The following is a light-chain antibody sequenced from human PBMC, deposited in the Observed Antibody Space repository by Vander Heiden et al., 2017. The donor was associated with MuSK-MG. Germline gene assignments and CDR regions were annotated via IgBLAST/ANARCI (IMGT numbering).Light chain of an antibody. Sequence: DIQMTQSPSSLSASVGDRVTITCQASQDINTYLNWYHQKPGKAPKLLIFDASNLERGVPSRFSGSGSGTDFTLSISSLQPEDIATYYCQQYRTPPLTFGGGTKVEIK. CDR2: DAS. V-gene: IGKV1-33*01. CDR1: QDINTY. J-gene: IGKJ4*01. CDR3: QQYRTPPLT.